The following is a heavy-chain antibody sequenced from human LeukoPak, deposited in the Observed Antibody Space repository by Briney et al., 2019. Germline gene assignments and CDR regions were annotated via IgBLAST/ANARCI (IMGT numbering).Heavy chain of an antibody. D-gene: IGHD3-22*01. CDR2: ISGSGGST. CDR1: GFTFSSYA. V-gene: IGHV3-23*01. Sequence: GGSLRLSCAASGFTFSSYAMSWVRQAPGRGLEWVSAISGSGGSTYYADSVKGRFTISRDNSKNTLYLQMNSLRAEDTAVYYCANRRAVWERYYYDRRYDYWGQGTLVTVSS. CDR3: ANRRAVWERYYYDRRYDY. J-gene: IGHJ4*02.